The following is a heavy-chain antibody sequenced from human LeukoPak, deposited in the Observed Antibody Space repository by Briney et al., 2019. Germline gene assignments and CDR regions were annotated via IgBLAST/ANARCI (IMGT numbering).Heavy chain of an antibody. D-gene: IGHD5-18*01. J-gene: IGHJ4*02. V-gene: IGHV1-8*03. CDR1: GYTFTNYD. CDR2: MNPNSGNT. Sequence: ASVTVSYKASGYTFTNYDIKWVRQATGQGLEWMGWMNPNSGNTGYAQKFQGRVTITRNTSISTAYMELSSLRSEDTAVYYCARAVQLWLRRGKGFGYYFDYWGQGTLVTVSS. CDR3: ARAVQLWLRRGKGFGYYFDY.